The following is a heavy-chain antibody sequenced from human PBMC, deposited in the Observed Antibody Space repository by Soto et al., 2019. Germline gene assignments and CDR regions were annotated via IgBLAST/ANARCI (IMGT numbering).Heavy chain of an antibody. D-gene: IGHD1-26*01. CDR3: ARDRSAGSGSYSVDY. Sequence: GGSLRLSCAASGFTFSSYGMHWVHQAPGKGLEWVAVIWYDGSNKYYADSVKGRFTISRDNSKNTLYLQMNSLRAEDTAVYYCARDRSAGSGSYSVDYWGQGTLVTVSS. V-gene: IGHV3-33*01. CDR2: IWYDGSNK. CDR1: GFTFSSYG. J-gene: IGHJ4*02.